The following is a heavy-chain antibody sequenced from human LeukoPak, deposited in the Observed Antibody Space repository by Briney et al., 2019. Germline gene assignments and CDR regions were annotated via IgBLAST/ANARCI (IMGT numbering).Heavy chain of an antibody. V-gene: IGHV1-46*01. J-gene: IGHJ3*02. D-gene: IGHD5-24*01. CDR3: ARVRDGYNDAYDI. CDR2: IKPSGGNT. CDR1: GYSFTSYN. Sequence: ASVKVSCKTSGYSFTSYNLHWVRQAPGQRLEWMGIIKPSGGNTNYAQKFQGRVTMTRDTSTSTVYMELSSLKSEDTAVYYCARVRDGYNDAYDIWGQGTMVTVTS.